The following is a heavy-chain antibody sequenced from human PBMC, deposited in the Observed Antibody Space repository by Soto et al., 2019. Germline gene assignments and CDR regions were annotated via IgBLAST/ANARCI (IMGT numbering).Heavy chain of an antibody. CDR1: GFSLSTSGMC. D-gene: IGHD3-3*01. J-gene: IGHJ4*02. Sequence: SGPTLVNSTQTLTLTCTCSGFSLSTSGMCVSWIRQPPGKALEWLARIDWDDDKYYSTSLKTRLTISKDTSKNQVVLTMTNMDPVDTATYYCARQIWSGYTNDDYWGQGTLVTVSS. CDR2: IDWDDDK. CDR3: ARQIWSGYTNDDY. V-gene: IGHV2-70*11.